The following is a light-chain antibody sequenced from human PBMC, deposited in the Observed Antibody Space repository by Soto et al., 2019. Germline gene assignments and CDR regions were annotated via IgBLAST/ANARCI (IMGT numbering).Light chain of an antibody. V-gene: IGLV1-47*01. CDR3: AAWDDSLRV. CDR1: SSNIGSNY. CDR2: RSN. Sequence: QSVLTQPPSASGTPGQRVTISFSGSSSNIGSNYVYWYQPLPGTAPKLLIYRSNQRPSGVPDRFSGSKSGTSASLAISGLRSEDEADYYCAAWDDSLRVFGTGTKVTVL. J-gene: IGLJ1*01.